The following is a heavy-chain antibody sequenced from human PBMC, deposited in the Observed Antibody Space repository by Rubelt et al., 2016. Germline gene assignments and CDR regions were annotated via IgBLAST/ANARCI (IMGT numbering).Heavy chain of an antibody. D-gene: IGHD2/OR15-2a*01. V-gene: IGHV3-73*01. Sequence: VQLVESGGGVVQPGKSLRLSCAASGLTFSDYAMHWVRQASGKGLEWVGRIRSKANSYATAYAAPVKGRFTISRDDSKNTAYLQMNSLKTEDTAVYYCIGEISHWGQGTLVTVSS. CDR3: IGEISH. CDR1: GLTFSDYA. CDR2: IRSKANSYAT. J-gene: IGHJ4*02.